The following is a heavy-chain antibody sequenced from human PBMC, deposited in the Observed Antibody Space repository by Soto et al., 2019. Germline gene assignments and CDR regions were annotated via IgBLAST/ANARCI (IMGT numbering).Heavy chain of an antibody. J-gene: IGHJ6*02. Sequence: EVPLLESGGGLVQPGGSLRLSCAASGFTFSNYGMSWVRQAPGKGLEWVSDISGDGGSTSYTDSVKGRFTISIDNSKNTLFQQMNSLRAADTAVYYCAKKYSSTFFYYGMDVWGLGTTVTVSS. CDR3: AKKYSSTFFYYGMDV. D-gene: IGHD6-13*01. V-gene: IGHV3-23*01. CDR1: GFTFSNYG. CDR2: ISGDGGST.